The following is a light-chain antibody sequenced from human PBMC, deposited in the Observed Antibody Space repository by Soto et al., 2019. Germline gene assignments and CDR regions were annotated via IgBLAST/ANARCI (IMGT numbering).Light chain of an antibody. V-gene: IGKV1-39*01. J-gene: IGKJ5*01. CDR2: AAS. CDR1: ENIARH. CDR3: QQSYSTLSIT. Sequence: DIQRTQSPSSLSASVRDKITITCRASENIARHLNWYQQKPGKAPNLLIYAASNLQNGVPLRFRGGGSGTDFTLTISNLQPEDFATYYCQQSYSTLSITFGQGTRLEIK.